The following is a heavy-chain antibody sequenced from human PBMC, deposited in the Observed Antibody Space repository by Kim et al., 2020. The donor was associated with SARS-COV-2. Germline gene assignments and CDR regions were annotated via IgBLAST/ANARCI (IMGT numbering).Heavy chain of an antibody. V-gene: IGHV4-59*08. D-gene: IGHD1-26*01. CDR1: GGSISSYY. J-gene: IGHJ3*02. CDR2: IYSSGST. CDR3: ARPKLVGSTTGTFDI. Sequence: SQTLSLTCTVSGGSISSYYWNWIRQPPGKGLEWIGFIYSSGSTNYNPSLKSRVTISVDTSKNQFSLKLTSVTAADTAVYYCARPKLVGSTTGTFDIWGQW.